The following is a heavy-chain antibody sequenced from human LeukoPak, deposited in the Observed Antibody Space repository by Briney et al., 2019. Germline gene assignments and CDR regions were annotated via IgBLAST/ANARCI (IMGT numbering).Heavy chain of an antibody. CDR1: GDSISDYW. D-gene: IGHD5-24*01. CDR3: ARVGPGDAYKGERTVLDY. CDR2: ISYKGAS. J-gene: IGHJ4*02. V-gene: IGHV4-59*01. Sequence: SETLSLTCTVSGDSISDYWWNWLRRPPGKGLEWIGHISYKGASHYNPSLKSRVALSVDTSKNQFSLQLTSVTAADPAIYFCARVGPGDAYKGERTVLDYWGQGIAVTVSS.